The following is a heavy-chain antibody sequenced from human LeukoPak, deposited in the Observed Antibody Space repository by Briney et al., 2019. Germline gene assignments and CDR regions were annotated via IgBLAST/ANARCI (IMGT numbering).Heavy chain of an antibody. CDR1: GGSMSSSSYY. CDR2: IYYSGAN. J-gene: IGHJ4*02. V-gene: IGHV4-39*02. Sequence: SETLSLTCTVSGGSMSSSSYYWGWIRQSPGKGPEWIGGIYYSGANHYNPSLKSRVTMSVDTSKNQFSVKLTSVTATDTAVYYCVRVRGYWLVRGYLDYWGQGTQVTVSS. D-gene: IGHD6-19*01. CDR3: VRVRGYWLVRGYLDY.